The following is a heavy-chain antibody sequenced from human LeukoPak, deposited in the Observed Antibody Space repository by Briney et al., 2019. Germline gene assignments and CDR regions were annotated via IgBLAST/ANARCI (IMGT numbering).Heavy chain of an antibody. V-gene: IGHV4-59*01. CDR2: IYFNGIT. CDR3: ARDGDSSGYHDY. CDR1: GGSIRNYY. J-gene: IGHJ4*02. Sequence: SETLSLTCSVSGGSIRNYYWTWIRQPPGKGLEWIGYIYFNGITNYNPSLKSRLTLSVDTSKNQFSLKLSSLTAADTAVYYCARDGDSSGYHDYWGQGTLVTVSS. D-gene: IGHD3-22*01.